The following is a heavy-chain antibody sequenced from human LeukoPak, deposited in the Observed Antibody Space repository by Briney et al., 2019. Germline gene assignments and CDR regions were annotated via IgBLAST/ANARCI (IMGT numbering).Heavy chain of an antibody. CDR1: GYSISSSNW. V-gene: IGHV4-28*01. CDR2: IYYSGST. CDR3: AKRKRSGGAIDY. J-gene: IGHJ4*02. Sequence: TSDTLSLTCAVSGYSISSSNWWGWIRQPPGKGLEWIGYIYYSGSTYYNPSLKSRVTMSVDTSKNQFSLKLSSVTAVDTAVYCCAKRKRSGGAIDYWGQGTLVTVSS. D-gene: IGHD3-16*01.